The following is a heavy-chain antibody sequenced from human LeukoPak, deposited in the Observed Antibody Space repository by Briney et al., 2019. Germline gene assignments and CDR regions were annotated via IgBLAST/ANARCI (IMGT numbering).Heavy chain of an antibody. CDR2: ISSSGSTI. V-gene: IGHV3-48*03. CDR3: AREVYGSGSSFDY. J-gene: IGHJ4*02. Sequence: PGGSLRLSCAASGFTFSSYEMNWVRQAPGKGLEWVSYISSSGSTIYYADSVKGRFTISRDNAKNSLYLQMNSLRAEDTAVYHCAREVYGSGSSFDYWGQGTLVTVSS. D-gene: IGHD3-10*01. CDR1: GFTFSSYE.